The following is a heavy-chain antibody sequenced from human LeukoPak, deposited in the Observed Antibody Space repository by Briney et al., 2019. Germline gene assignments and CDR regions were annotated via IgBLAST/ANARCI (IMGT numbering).Heavy chain of an antibody. J-gene: IGHJ4*02. Sequence: GGSLRLSCAASGFTVSSNYMSWVRQAPGKGLEWVSVIYSGGSTYYADSVKGRFTISRDNSKNTLYLQMNSLRAEDTAVYYCARTIAVAGIADYWGQGTLVTVSS. V-gene: IGHV3-53*01. D-gene: IGHD6-19*01. CDR1: GFTVSSNY. CDR2: IYSGGST. CDR3: ARTIAVAGIADY.